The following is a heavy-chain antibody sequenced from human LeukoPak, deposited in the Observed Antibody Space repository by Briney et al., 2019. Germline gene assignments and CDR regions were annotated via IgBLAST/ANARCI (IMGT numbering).Heavy chain of an antibody. CDR1: GFSFSSYA. V-gene: IGHV3-30-3*01. CDR2: ISYDGSNQ. J-gene: IGHJ1*01. Sequence: GGSLRLSCAASGFSFSSYAMHWVRQAPGKGLEWVAAISYDGSNQYYADSVKGRFTISRDNSKNTLYLQMNSLRAEDTAVYFCASPRGDDSGGYYTWYFHHWGQGILVTVSS. D-gene: IGHD3-22*01. CDR3: ASPRGDDSGGYYTWYFHH.